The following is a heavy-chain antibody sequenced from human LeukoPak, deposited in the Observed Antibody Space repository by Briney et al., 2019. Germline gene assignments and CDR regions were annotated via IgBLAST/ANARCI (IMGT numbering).Heavy chain of an antibody. D-gene: IGHD6-6*01. J-gene: IGHJ5*02. CDR1: GGSISSDDW. Sequence: PSETLSLTCAVSGGSISSDDWWSWVRQAPGKGLEWIGEINHSGSTNYNPSLKSRVTISVDTSKNQFSLKLSSVTAADTAVYYCARGKSIAARHAFHPWGQGTLVTVSS. CDR3: ARGKSIAARHAFHP. CDR2: INHSGST. V-gene: IGHV4-4*02.